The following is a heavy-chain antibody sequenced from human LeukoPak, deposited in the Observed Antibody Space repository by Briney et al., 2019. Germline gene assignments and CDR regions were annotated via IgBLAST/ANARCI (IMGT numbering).Heavy chain of an antibody. CDR2: ISGSGGST. V-gene: IGHV3-23*01. J-gene: IGHJ4*02. CDR3: ASSGVVVVAATRVFDY. D-gene: IGHD2-15*01. CDR1: GFTFSSYA. Sequence: GGSLRLSCAASGFTFSSYAMSWVRQAPGKGLEWVSAISGSGGSTYYADSVKGRFTISRDNSKNTLYLQMNSLRAEDTAVYYCASSGVVVVAATRVFDYWGQGTLVTVSS.